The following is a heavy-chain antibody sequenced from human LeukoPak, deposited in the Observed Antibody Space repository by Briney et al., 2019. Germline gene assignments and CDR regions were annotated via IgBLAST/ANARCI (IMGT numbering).Heavy chain of an antibody. V-gene: IGHV3-7*01. J-gene: IGHJ4*02. CDR2: IKQDGSEK. CDR3: ARASTSCFDY. D-gene: IGHD2-2*01. CDR1: GFTFSSYA. Sequence: QPGASLRLSCAASGFTFSSYAMSWVRQAPGKGLEWVANIKQDGSEKYYVDSVKGRFTISRDNAKNSLYLQMNSLRAEDTAVYYCARASTSCFDYWGRGTLVTVSS.